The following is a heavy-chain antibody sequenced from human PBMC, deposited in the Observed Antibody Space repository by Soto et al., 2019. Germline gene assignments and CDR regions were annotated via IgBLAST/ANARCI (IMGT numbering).Heavy chain of an antibody. CDR2: SSGGGAAST. CDR1: GFTLSSYA. Sequence: EVKLSESGGGLVQPGGSLRLSCVASGFTLSSYAMSWVRQAPGGELEWVTISSGGGAASTYYGDSVKGRFTIFRDNSKNTPYLQMNSLRVEDTALYYCVKDKGGDCSGGTCYSFDYWGQGTLVTVSS. V-gene: IGHV3-23*01. D-gene: IGHD2-15*01. CDR3: VKDKGGDCSGGTCYSFDY. J-gene: IGHJ4*02.